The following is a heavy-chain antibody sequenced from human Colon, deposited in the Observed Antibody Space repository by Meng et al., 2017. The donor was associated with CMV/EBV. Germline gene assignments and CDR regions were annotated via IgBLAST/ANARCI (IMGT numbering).Heavy chain of an antibody. CDR2: IRYDGSNK. J-gene: IGHJ6*02. V-gene: IGHV3-30*02. D-gene: IGHD2-2*01. CDR1: GFTFSSYG. Sequence: GGSLRLSCAVSGFTFSSYGMHWVRQAPGKGLEWVAFIRYDGSNKYYADSVKGRFTISRDNSKNTLYLQMNSLRAEDTAVYYCAKDLTSAGYCSSTSCEDYYYYGMDVWGQGTTVTVSS. CDR3: AKDLTSAGYCSSTSCEDYYYYGMDV.